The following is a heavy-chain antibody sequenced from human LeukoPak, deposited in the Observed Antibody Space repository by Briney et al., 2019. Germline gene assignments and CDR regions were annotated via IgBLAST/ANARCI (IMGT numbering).Heavy chain of an antibody. CDR2: IYPGDSDT. Sequence: GESLKISCKGSGYSFTSYWIGWVRQMPGKGLEWMGIIYPGDSDTRYSPSFQGQVTISADKSISTAYLQWSSLKASDTAMYYCARRKGSLAAPHLNYYYYGMDVWGQGTTVTVSS. V-gene: IGHV5-51*01. J-gene: IGHJ6*02. CDR1: GYSFTSYW. CDR3: ARRKGSLAAPHLNYYYYGMDV. D-gene: IGHD6-6*01.